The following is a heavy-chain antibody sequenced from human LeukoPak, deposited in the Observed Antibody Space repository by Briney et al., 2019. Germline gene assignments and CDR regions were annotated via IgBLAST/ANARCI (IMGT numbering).Heavy chain of an antibody. CDR1: GFTFSSYW. D-gene: IGHD5-18*01. CDR2: IKQDGSEK. CDR3: ASGYSYGSDY. V-gene: IGHV3-7*01. J-gene: IGHJ4*02. Sequence: PGGSLRLSCVASGFTFSSYWMSWVRQAPGKGLEWVANIKQDGSEKYYVDSVKGRFTISRDNSKNTLYLQMNSLRAEDTAVYYCASGYSYGSDYWGQGTLVTVSS.